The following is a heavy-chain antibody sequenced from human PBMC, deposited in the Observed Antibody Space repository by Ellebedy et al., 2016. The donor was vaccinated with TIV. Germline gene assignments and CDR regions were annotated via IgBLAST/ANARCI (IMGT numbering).Heavy chain of an antibody. Sequence: SGPTLVKPTETLTLTCTVSGFSLSNARMGVSWIRQPPGKALEWLAHIFSNDEKSYSTSLKSRLTISKDTSKSQVVLTMTNMDPVDTATYYCARIRGGGSYYYYYGMDVWGQGTTVTVSS. J-gene: IGHJ6*02. CDR1: GFSLSNARMG. CDR2: IFSNDEK. D-gene: IGHD1-26*01. V-gene: IGHV2-26*01. CDR3: ARIRGGGSYYYYYGMDV.